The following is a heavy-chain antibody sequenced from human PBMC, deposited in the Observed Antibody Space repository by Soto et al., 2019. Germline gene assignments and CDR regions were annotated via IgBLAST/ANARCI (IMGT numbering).Heavy chain of an antibody. CDR3: AKDHADGDYVGWFDP. D-gene: IGHD4-17*01. Sequence: EVQLLESGGGLVQPGGSLRLSCAASGSTFSSYAMTWVRQAPGEGLEWVSALTPGGETTYYIDSVKGRFTISRDNAKNTLYLQMNSLTAADTAVYYCAKDHADGDYVGWFDPWGQGTLVTVSS. CDR1: GSTFSSYA. J-gene: IGHJ5*02. CDR2: LTPGGETT. V-gene: IGHV3-23*01.